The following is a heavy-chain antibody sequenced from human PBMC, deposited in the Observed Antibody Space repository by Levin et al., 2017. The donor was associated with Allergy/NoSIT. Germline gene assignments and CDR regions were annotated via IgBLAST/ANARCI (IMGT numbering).Heavy chain of an antibody. Sequence: SQTLSLTCTVSGGSVSSGSYYWSWIRQPPGKGLEWIGYIYYSGSTNYNPSLKSRVTISVDTSKNQFSLKLSSVTAADTAVYYCARGDVVVPAAIYYYYYGMDVWGQGTTVTVSS. CDR1: GGSVSSGSYY. CDR3: ARGDVVVPAAIYYYYYGMDV. D-gene: IGHD2-2*02. V-gene: IGHV4-61*01. CDR2: IYYSGST. J-gene: IGHJ6*02.